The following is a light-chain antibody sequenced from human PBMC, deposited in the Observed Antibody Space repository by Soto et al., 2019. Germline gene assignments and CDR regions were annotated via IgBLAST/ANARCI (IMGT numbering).Light chain of an antibody. CDR2: EVR. V-gene: IGLV2-14*01. Sequence: QSVLTQPASVSGSPGQSITISCTGTTSDVGGYNYVSWYQQHPGKAPKLMIYEVRXXPSGVYXRLSGYKSANTASLTISGLQAEDEAAYYCLSYTNSSDPYVFRTGNKLTVL. J-gene: IGLJ1*01. CDR1: TSDVGGYNY. CDR3: LSYTNSSDPYV.